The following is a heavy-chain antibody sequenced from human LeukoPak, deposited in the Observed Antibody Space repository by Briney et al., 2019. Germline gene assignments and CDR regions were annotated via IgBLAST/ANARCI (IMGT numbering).Heavy chain of an antibody. D-gene: IGHD5-24*01. CDR2: IYSGGST. CDR3: GRGWAVDF. CDR1: GFTVSSNY. J-gene: IGHJ4*02. V-gene: IGHV3-53*01. Sequence: PGGSLRLSCAASGFTVSSNYMSWVRQAPGKGLEWVSVIYSGGSTYYADSVKGRFTISRDNAKNSAYLQMNSLRVEDTAVYYCGRGWAVDFWGQGTLVTVSS.